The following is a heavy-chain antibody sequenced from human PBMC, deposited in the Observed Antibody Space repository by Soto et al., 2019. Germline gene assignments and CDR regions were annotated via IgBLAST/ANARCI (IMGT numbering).Heavy chain of an antibody. V-gene: IGHV3-30*04. CDR2: IGFDGIIK. CDR1: GFTFSSYP. Sequence: QVQLVESGGGVVQPGTSLRLSCAASGFTFSSYPFHWVRQAPGKGLEWVAVIGFDGIIKLYAESVKGRFTISRDDSKNTLYLQMSSLREEDTAVYYCARDLFRGTPDYFDYWGQGTLVTVSS. CDR3: ARDLFRGTPDYFDY. J-gene: IGHJ4*02. D-gene: IGHD1-26*01.